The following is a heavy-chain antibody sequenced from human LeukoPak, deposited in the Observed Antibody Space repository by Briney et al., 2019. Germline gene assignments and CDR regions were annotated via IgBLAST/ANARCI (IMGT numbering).Heavy chain of an antibody. CDR3: ARARQWLVQNAFDI. CDR1: GYTFTAYY. V-gene: IGHV1-2*06. CDR2: INPNSGGT. D-gene: IGHD6-19*01. Sequence: ASVKVSCKASGYTFTAYYMHWVRQAPGQGLEWMGRINPNSGGTNYAQKFQGRVTMTRDTSISTAYMELSRLRSDDTAVYYCARARQWLVQNAFDIWGQGTMVTVSS. J-gene: IGHJ3*02.